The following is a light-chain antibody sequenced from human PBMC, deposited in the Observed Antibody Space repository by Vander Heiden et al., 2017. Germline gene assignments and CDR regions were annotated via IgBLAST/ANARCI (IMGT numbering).Light chain of an antibody. CDR3: QQYGSSPLT. J-gene: IGKJ4*01. CDR1: QSVSSSY. CDR2: GAS. V-gene: IGKV3-20*01. Sequence: EIVLTQSPGPLSLSPGERATLSCRASQSVSSSYLAWYQQKPGQAPRLLIYGASSRATGIPDRFSGSGSGTDFTLTISRLEPEDFAVYYCQQYGSSPLTFGAGTKVEIK.